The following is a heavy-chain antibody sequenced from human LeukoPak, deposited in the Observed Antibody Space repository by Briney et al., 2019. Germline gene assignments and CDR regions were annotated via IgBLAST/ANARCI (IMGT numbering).Heavy chain of an antibody. J-gene: IGHJ6*02. CDR3: ARMSPPYCSGGSCYSGDYYYYGMDV. CDR2: ISYDGSNK. D-gene: IGHD2-15*01. V-gene: IGHV3-30-3*01. CDR1: GFTFSSYA. Sequence: GRSLRLSCAASGFTFSSYAMHWVRQAPGQGLEWVAVISYDGSNKYYADSVKGRFTISRDNSKNTLYLQMNSLRAEDTAVYYCARMSPPYCSGGSCYSGDYYYYGMDVWGQGTTVTVSS.